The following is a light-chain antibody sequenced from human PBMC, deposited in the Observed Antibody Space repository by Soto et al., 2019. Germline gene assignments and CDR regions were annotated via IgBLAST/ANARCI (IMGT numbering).Light chain of an antibody. J-gene: IGKJ4*01. CDR2: DAS. Sequence: EIVLSHSPATLSLSPGERATLSCRASQSVSSYLAWYQQKPGQAPRLLIYDASNRATGIPARFSGSGSGTEVTLNISRLEPEDFAVYYCQQRSNWLTVGGGTKVDIK. V-gene: IGKV3-11*01. CDR1: QSVSSY. CDR3: QQRSNWLT.